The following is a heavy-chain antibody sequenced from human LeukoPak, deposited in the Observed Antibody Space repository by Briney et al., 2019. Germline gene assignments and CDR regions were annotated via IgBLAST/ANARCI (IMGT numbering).Heavy chain of an antibody. J-gene: IGHJ3*02. D-gene: IGHD2-2*02. V-gene: IGHV4-38-2*01. Sequence: SETLSLTCAVSGYSISTGYYWGWIRQPPGKGLEWIGSGYHSRSTYYNPSLKSRVTISVDTSKNQSSLKLSSVPAADTVVYFKERLVYEIDIWGQGTMVTVSS. CDR1: GYSISTGYY. CDR3: ERLVYEIDI. CDR2: GYHSRST.